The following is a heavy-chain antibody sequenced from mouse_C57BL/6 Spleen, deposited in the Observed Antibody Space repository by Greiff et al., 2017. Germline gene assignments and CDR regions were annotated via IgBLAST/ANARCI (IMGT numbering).Heavy chain of an antibody. J-gene: IGHJ4*01. D-gene: IGHD3-1*01. CDR3: ARDKGYGRAMDY. CDR1: GFTFSSYA. Sequence: EVQLMESGGGLVKPGGSLKLSCAASGFTFSSYAMSWVRQTPEKRLEWVATISDGGSYTYYPDNVKGRFTISRDNANNKLYLQMSQLKSEDTAMYYCARDKGYGRAMDYWGQRTSVSVSS. V-gene: IGHV5-4*01. CDR2: ISDGGSYT.